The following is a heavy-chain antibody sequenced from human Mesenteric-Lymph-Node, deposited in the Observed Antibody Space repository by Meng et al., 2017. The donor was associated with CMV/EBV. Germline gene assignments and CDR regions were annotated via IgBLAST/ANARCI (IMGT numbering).Heavy chain of an antibody. CDR3: AKDGRGYSPYYFDS. D-gene: IGHD5-18*01. CDR1: GFTFSSYA. V-gene: IGHV3-23*01. J-gene: IGHJ4*02. Sequence: GESLKISCVASGFTFSSYAMNWVRQAPGKGLEWVSGISGSGSGTYYADSVKGRFTISRDNSKNTLYLQMSSLRAEDTAVYYCAKDGRGYSPYYFDSWGQGTLVTVSS. CDR2: ISGSGSGT.